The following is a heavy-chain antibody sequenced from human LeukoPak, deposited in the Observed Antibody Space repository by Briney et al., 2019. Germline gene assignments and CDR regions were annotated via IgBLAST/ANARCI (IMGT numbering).Heavy chain of an antibody. D-gene: IGHD6-13*01. CDR2: ISGSGDST. V-gene: IGHV3-23*01. CDR1: GFTFSSYA. J-gene: IGHJ4*02. Sequence: TGGSLRLSCAASGFTFSSYAMSWVRQAPGKGLEWVSAISGSGDSTYYGDSVKGRVTISRDNTNNTLYLQMNSLRAEDTAVYYCAKTRPLDSSSWSHGDYWGQGTLVTVSS. CDR3: AKTRPLDSSSWSHGDY.